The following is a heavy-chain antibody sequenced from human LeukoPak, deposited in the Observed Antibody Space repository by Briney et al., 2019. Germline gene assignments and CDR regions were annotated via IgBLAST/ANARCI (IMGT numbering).Heavy chain of an antibody. CDR3: ARDVHVDYGSGWFDP. J-gene: IGHJ5*02. CDR2: IMPLIGTA. Sequence: SVKVSCKTSGGTFNNSAISWVRQAPGQGLEWLGGIMPLIGTAGHAQKFQGRVTITKDESTSTVYLELTSLTSDDTAAYYCARDVHVDYGSGWFDPWGQGTLVSVSS. D-gene: IGHD4-17*01. V-gene: IGHV1-69*05. CDR1: GGTFNNSA.